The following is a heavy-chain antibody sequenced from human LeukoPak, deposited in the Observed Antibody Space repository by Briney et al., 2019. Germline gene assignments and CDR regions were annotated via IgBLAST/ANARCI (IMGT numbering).Heavy chain of an antibody. V-gene: IGHV3-33*01. CDR3: ARALWFGEFLFDY. CDR2: IWYDGSNK. CDR1: GFTFSSYG. Sequence: GRSLRLSCAASGFTFSSYGMHWVRQAPGKGLEWVAVIWYDGSNKYYADSVKGRFTISRDNSKNTLYLQMNSLRAEDTAVYYCARALWFGEFLFDYWGQGTLVTVSS. J-gene: IGHJ4*02. D-gene: IGHD3-10*01.